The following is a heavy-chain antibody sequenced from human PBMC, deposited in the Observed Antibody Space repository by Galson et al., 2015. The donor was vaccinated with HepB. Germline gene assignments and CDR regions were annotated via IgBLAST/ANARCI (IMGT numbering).Heavy chain of an antibody. CDR2: IWYDGGNK. CDR3: ARAVSGPGGD. J-gene: IGHJ4*02. D-gene: IGHD5/OR15-5a*01. CDR1: GFTFSNYG. Sequence: SLRLSCAASGFTFSNYGMHWVRQAPGKGLEWVSLIWYDGGNKYYADSVKGRFTISRDNSKNTLYLQMNSLRAEDTAVYYCARAVSGPGGDWGQGTLVTVSS. V-gene: IGHV3-33*01.